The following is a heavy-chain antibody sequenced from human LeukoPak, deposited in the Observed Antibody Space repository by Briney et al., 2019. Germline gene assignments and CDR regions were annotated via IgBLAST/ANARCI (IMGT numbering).Heavy chain of an antibody. CDR3: ARDSGYSSGRGGGLEDY. D-gene: IGHD6-19*01. CDR1: GYTFTGYY. CDR2: INPNSGGT. Sequence: GASVKVSCKASGYTFTGYYMHWVRQAPGQGLEWMGCINPNSGGTNYAQKFQGRVTMTRDTSISTAYMELSRLRSDDTAVYYCARDSGYSSGRGGGLEDYWGQGTLVTVSS. J-gene: IGHJ4*02. V-gene: IGHV1-2*02.